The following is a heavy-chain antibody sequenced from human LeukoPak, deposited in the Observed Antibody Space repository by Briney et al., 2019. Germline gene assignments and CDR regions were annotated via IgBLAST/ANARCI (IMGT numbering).Heavy chain of an antibody. CDR3: ARGRYSSSWYIVDAFDI. CDR1: GFTFSNYA. J-gene: IGHJ3*02. Sequence: GGSLRLPCAASGFTFSNYAISWVRQAPGKGLEWVSSISDSGGSTYYADSVKGRFTISRDNSKNTLYLQMNSLRAEDTAVYYCARGRYSSSWYIVDAFDIWGQGTMVTVSS. CDR2: ISDSGGST. D-gene: IGHD6-13*01. V-gene: IGHV3-23*01.